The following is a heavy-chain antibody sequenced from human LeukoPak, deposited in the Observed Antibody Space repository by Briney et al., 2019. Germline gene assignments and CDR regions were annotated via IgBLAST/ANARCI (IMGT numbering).Heavy chain of an antibody. V-gene: IGHV3-30*04. CDR3: AREGDYSDSSGYYRPFDY. CDR1: GFTFSSYA. CDR2: ISYDGSNK. D-gene: IGHD3-22*01. J-gene: IGHJ4*02. Sequence: GSLRLSCAASGFTFSSYAMHWVRQAPGKGLEWVAVISYDGSNKYYADSVKSRFTISRDNSKNTLYLQMSSLRAEDTALYYCAREGDYSDSSGYYRPFDYWGQGTLVTVSS.